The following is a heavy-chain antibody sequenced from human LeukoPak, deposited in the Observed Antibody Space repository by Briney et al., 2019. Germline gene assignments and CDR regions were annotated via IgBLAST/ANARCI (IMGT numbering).Heavy chain of an antibody. D-gene: IGHD3-16*01. CDR3: ARDISNTLTLGAPPGSFDY. CDR1: GYTFTSYG. Sequence: ASVKVSCKASGYTFTSYGISWVRQAPGQGLEWMGWISAYNGNTNYAQKLQGGVTMTTDTSTSTAYMELRSLRSDDTAVYYCARDISNTLTLGAPPGSFDYWGQGTLVTVSS. CDR2: ISAYNGNT. J-gene: IGHJ4*02. V-gene: IGHV1-18*01.